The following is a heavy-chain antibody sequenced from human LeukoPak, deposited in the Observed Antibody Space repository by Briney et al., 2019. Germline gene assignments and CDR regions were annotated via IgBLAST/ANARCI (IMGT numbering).Heavy chain of an antibody. V-gene: IGHV3-23*01. Sequence: GGSLRLSCAVSGFTFTNYVMSWVRQAPGKGLEWVSTIPGRGSDTYYADSVKGRFTISRDNSKTTLYLQMNSLRVEDTAVYYCAKRPDRSNWYFDLWGRGTLVTVSS. CDR2: IPGRGSDT. D-gene: IGHD1-14*01. CDR3: AKRPDRSNWYFDL. J-gene: IGHJ2*01. CDR1: GFTFTNYV.